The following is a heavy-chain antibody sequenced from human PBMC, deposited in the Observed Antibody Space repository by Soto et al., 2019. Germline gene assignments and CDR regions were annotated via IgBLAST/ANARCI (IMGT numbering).Heavy chain of an antibody. CDR3: ARESYYYGRGSVSVYDY. Sequence: GGSLRLSCAASGFTFGSHGMHWVRQAPGKGLEWVAVIWYDGSNKYYADSVKGRFTISRDNSKNTLNLQMNSLRAEDTAVYYCARESYYYGRGSVSVYDYWGQGSPVIVSS. V-gene: IGHV3-33*01. CDR1: GFTFGSHG. J-gene: IGHJ4*02. CDR2: IWYDGSNK. D-gene: IGHD3-10*01.